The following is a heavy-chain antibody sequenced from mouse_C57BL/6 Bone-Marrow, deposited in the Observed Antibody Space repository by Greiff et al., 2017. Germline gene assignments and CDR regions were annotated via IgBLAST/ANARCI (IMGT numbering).Heavy chain of an antibody. V-gene: IGHV1-55*01. CDR1: GYTFTSYW. CDR2: IYPGSGST. Sequence: VQVVESGAELVKPGASVKMSCKASGYTFTSYWITWVKQRPGQGLEWIGDIYPGSGSTNYNEKFKSKATLTVDTSSSTAYMQLSSLTSEDSAVYYCARPYYSNYWYFDVWGTGTTVTVSS. CDR3: ARPYYSNYWYFDV. D-gene: IGHD2-5*01. J-gene: IGHJ1*03.